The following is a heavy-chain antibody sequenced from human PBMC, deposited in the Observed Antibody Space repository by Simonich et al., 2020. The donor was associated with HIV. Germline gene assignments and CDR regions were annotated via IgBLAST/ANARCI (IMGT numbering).Heavy chain of an antibody. D-gene: IGHD3-10*01. J-gene: IGHJ5*02. CDR2: ISNNNSTI. CDR1: GFTFSSYS. V-gene: IGHV3-48*01. CDR3: ARGGVAGNWFHP. Sequence: EVQLVESGGGLVQPGGSLRLSCAASGFTFSSYSMNWVRQAPGKGLEWVSYISNNNSTIYYADSVKGRFTISRDNANNSLYLQMNSLRAEDTAVYYCARGGVAGNWFHPWGQGTLVTVSS.